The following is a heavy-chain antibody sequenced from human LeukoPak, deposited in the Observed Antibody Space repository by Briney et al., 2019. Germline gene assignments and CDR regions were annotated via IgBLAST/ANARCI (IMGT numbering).Heavy chain of an antibody. V-gene: IGHV4-61*02. CDR3: ARGKVDTAMDY. J-gene: IGHJ4*02. CDR2: IYTSGST. D-gene: IGHD5-18*01. CDR1: GGSISSGSYY. Sequence: SETLSLTCTVSGGSISSGSYYWSWIRQPAGKGLEWIGRIYTSGSTNYNPSLKSRVTISVDTSKNQFSLKLSSVTAADTAVYYCARGKVDTAMDYWGQGTLVTVSS.